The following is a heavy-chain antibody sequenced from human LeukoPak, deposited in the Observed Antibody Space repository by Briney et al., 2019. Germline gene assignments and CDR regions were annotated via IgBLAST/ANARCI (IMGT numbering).Heavy chain of an antibody. CDR3: ARDAYYYDRSGYYRYFDY. D-gene: IGHD3-22*01. V-gene: IGHV3-21*01. Sequence: GGSLRLSCAASGFTFNSYIMNWLRQAPGKGLDWVSSISSRSSYIYYADSVKGRFTISRDNAKNSLYLQMDSLRAEDTAVYYCARDAYYYDRSGYYRYFDYWGQGTLVTVSS. J-gene: IGHJ4*02. CDR2: ISSRSSYI. CDR1: GFTFNSYI.